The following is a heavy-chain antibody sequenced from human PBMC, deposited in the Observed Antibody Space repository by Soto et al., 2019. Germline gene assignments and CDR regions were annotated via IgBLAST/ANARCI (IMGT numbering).Heavy chain of an antibody. V-gene: IGHV4-39*01. CDR3: ARHGIVAGDY. J-gene: IGHJ4*02. D-gene: IGHD3-16*02. Sequence: SETLSLTCTVSGGSISSSSYYWGWIRQPPGKGLEWIGSIYYSGSTYYNPSLKSRVTISVDTSKNQFSLKLSSVTAADTAVYYCARHGIVAGDYWGQGTLVTVSS. CDR2: IYYSGST. CDR1: GGSISSSSYY.